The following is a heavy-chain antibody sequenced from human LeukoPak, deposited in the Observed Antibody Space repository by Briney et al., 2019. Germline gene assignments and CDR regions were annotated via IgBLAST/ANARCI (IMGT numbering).Heavy chain of an antibody. CDR2: IYYSGST. J-gene: IGHJ5*02. Sequence: PSETLSLTCTVSGGSISSSSYYWGWIRQPPGKGLEWIGSIYYSGSTYYNPSLKSRVTISVDTSKNQFSLKLSSVTAADTAVYYCARHEPVYSYGTGWFDPWGQGTLVTVSS. CDR3: ARHEPVYSYGTGWFDP. D-gene: IGHD5-18*01. V-gene: IGHV4-39*01. CDR1: GGSISSSSYY.